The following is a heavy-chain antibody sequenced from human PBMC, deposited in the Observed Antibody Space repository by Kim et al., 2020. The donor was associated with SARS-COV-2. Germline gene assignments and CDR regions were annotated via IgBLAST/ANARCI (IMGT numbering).Heavy chain of an antibody. D-gene: IGHD6-13*01. Sequence: GESLKISCKGSGYSFTSYWISWVRQMPGKGLEWMGRIDPSDSYTNYSPSFQGHVTISADKSISTAYLQWSSLKASDTAMYYCARHLGLSTADNDYWGQGTLVTVSS. J-gene: IGHJ4*02. CDR1: GYSFTSYW. CDR3: ARHLGLSTADNDY. V-gene: IGHV5-10-1*01. CDR2: IDPSDSYT.